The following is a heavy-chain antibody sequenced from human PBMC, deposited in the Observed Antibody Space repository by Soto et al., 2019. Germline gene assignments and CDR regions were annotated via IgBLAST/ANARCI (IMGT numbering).Heavy chain of an antibody. CDR1: GFTFSSYA. D-gene: IGHD1-20*01. V-gene: IGHV3-23*01. J-gene: IGHJ6*02. CDR2: ISGSGGST. CDR3: AKDHYNWKVYYYYGMDV. Sequence: EAQLLESGGGLVQPGGSLRLSCAASGFTFSSYAMSWVRQAPGKGLEWVSAISGSGGSTYYADSVKGRFTISRDNSKNTLYLQMNSLRAEDTAVYYCAKDHYNWKVYYYYGMDVWGQGTTVTVSS.